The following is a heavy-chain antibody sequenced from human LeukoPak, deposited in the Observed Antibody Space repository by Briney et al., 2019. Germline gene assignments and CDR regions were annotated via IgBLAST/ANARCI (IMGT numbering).Heavy chain of an antibody. D-gene: IGHD2-21*02. CDR1: GHTFSDYY. CDR3: VTDLEADCCAHFDR. CDR2: INLKNGET. J-gene: IGHJ4*02. V-gene: IGHV1-2*06. Sequence: ASVRVSCKASGHTFSDYYMHWMRQAPGQGLEWMGQINLKNGETRYLHKFHGRVTMTRDMYISTGYMELSRLTSDDTAVYYCVTDLEADCCAHFDRWGQGTRVTVSS.